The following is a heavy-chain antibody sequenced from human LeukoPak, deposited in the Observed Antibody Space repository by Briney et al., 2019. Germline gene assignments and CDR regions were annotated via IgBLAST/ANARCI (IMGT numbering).Heavy chain of an antibody. CDR1: GFTFNNYA. CDR2: ISGNGGST. V-gene: IGHV3-23*01. J-gene: IGHJ4*02. D-gene: IGHD3-16*01. CDR3: ARDKSPVSPSTIGY. Sequence: GGSLRLSCAASGFTFNNYAMTWVRQAPGKGLEWVSGISGNGGSTYYADSVKGRFAISRDNAKNSLYLQMNSLRAEDTAVYYCARDKSPVSPSTIGYWGQGTLVTVSS.